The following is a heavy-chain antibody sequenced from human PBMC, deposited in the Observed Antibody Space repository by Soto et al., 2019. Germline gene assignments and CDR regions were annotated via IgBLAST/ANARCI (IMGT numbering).Heavy chain of an antibody. Sequence: SETLSLTCSVYGGSFSGYYWTWIRQPPGKGLEWIGEINHSGSTNCNPSLKSRVTISVDTSKNQFSLKLSSVTAADTAVYYCARGRIPIWYPFDSWRQGTLVT. V-gene: IGHV4-34*01. CDR1: GGSFSGYY. CDR3: ARGRIPIWYPFDS. CDR2: INHSGST. J-gene: IGHJ4*02. D-gene: IGHD5-18*01.